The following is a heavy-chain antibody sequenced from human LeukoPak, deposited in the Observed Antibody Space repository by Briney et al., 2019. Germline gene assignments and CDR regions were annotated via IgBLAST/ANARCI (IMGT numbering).Heavy chain of an antibody. D-gene: IGHD3-3*01. Sequence: GGSLRLSCAASGFTFSSHWMSWVRQAPGKGLEWVASIRQDESEIHYVDSVKGRFTISRDNAKDSLYLQMNSLRAEDTAVYYCARAYFGVVIVGGMDVWGQGTTVTVSS. CDR3: ARAYFGVVIVGGMDV. J-gene: IGHJ6*02. V-gene: IGHV3-7*01. CDR2: IRQDESEI. CDR1: GFTFSSHW.